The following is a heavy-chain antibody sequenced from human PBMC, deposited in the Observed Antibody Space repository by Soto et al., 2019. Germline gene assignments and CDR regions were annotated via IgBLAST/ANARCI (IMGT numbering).Heavy chain of an antibody. CDR2: IYFTGST. Sequence: SETLSLTCSVSGGSISGYYWTWIRQAAGKGLEWIGRIYFTGSTNYNPSLKSRVTMSVDTSKNLFSLKLDSVTAADTAVYYCAKEGSCWFIRPLDYWGHVTLCPASS. D-gene: IGHD2-15*01. V-gene: IGHV4-4*07. CDR1: GGSISGYY. CDR3: AKEGSCWFIRPLDY. J-gene: IGHJ4*01.